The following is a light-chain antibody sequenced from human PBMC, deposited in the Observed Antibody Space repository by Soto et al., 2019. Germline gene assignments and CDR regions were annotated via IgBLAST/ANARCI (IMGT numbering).Light chain of an antibody. CDR1: SSDVGGYNY. J-gene: IGLJ1*01. V-gene: IGLV2-14*01. CDR2: DVT. CDR3: SSYTSSSPPYV. Sequence: QSVLTQPASVSGSPGQSITISCTGTSSDVGGYNYVSWHQQHPVKAPKLMIYDVTNRPSGVSDRFSGSKSGNTASLTISGLQAEDEADYYCSSYTSSSPPYVFGTGTKVTVL.